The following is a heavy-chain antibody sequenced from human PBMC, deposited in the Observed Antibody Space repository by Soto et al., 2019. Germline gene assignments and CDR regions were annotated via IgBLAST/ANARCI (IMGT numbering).Heavy chain of an antibody. CDR1: GYTFTIYY. D-gene: IGHD2-15*01. J-gene: IGHJ4*02. CDR3: ATGYCSGGSCPIFDY. V-gene: IGHV1-46*03. Sequence: GASVKVSCKSSGYTFTIYYMHWGRQAPGQGLEWMGIINPSGGSTSYAQKFQGRVTMTRDTSTSTVYMELSSLRSEDTAVYYCATGYCSGGSCPIFDYWGQGTLVTVSS. CDR2: INPSGGST.